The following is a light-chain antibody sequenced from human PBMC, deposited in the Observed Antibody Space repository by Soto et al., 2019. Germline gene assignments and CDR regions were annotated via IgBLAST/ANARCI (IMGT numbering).Light chain of an antibody. V-gene: IGLV2-8*01. CDR3: ASYGGRDDMI. CDR2: GVT. J-gene: IGLJ2*01. CDR1: SSDVGGYDR. Sequence: QSALTQPPSASGSPGQSVTISCTGTSSDVGGYDRVSWFQQHPGKAPKLIIYGVTARISGVPYRFSGSKSGNTASLTVSGLQAEDEADYYCASYGGRDDMIFGGGTKLTVL.